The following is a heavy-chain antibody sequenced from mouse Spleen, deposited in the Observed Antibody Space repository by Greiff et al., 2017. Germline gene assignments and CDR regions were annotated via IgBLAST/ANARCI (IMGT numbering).Heavy chain of an antibody. CDR2: IDPENGDT. D-gene: IGHD1-1*02. J-gene: IGHJ3*01. CDR3: TPRLYGHWFAY. Sequence: DVKLQESGAELVRPGASVKLSCTASGFNIKDDYMHWVKQRPEQGLEWIGWIDPENGDTEYASKFQGKANITADTSSNTAYLQLSSLTSEDTAVYYCTPRLYGHWFAYWGQGTLVTVSA. V-gene: IGHV14-4*01. CDR1: GFNIKDDY.